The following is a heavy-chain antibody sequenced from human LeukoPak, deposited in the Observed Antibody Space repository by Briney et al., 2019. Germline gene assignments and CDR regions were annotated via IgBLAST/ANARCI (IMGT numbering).Heavy chain of an antibody. CDR2: IPHDGSQK. CDR1: GFSFSRYA. CDR3: ARGDTFFYDSSGYTVMYYYFYAMDV. Sequence: QSGGSLRLSCEASGFSFSRYAMHWLRLAPGKGLEWVTLIPHDGSQKKYADSVKGRFTISRDNSKNTVFLQMNSLSPEDTAVYYCARGDTFFYDSSGYTVMYYYFYAMDVWGQGTTVTVSS. D-gene: IGHD3-22*01. V-gene: IGHV3-30*04. J-gene: IGHJ6*02.